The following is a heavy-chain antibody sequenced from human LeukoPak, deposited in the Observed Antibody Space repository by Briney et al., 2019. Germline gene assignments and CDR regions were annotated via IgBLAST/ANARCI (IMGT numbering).Heavy chain of an antibody. CDR2: ISSSGGST. CDR1: GFTFNTYS. J-gene: IGHJ4*02. Sequence: SGGSLRLSCAASGFTFNTYSMSWVRQAPGKGLEWVAAISSSGGSTYYADSVKGRFTISRDNSENTLHLQMNSLSVEATAVYYSANPTPTNGWYFSYWGQGPLVTVSS. CDR3: ANPTPTNGWYFSY. D-gene: IGHD6-19*01. V-gene: IGHV3-23*01.